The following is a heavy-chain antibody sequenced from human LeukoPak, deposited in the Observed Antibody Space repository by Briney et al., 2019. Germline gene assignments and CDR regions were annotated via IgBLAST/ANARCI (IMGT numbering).Heavy chain of an antibody. V-gene: IGHV4-4*07. Sequence: SATLSLTCSVSGGSTSDYYWNWIRQPAGQGLEWLGRIYYTGNTAYNPSLESRLTMSLDTAKNQFSLKMTSVTAADTAVYYCARGGTLFTYFDSWGQGTLVTVSS. CDR1: GGSTSDYY. CDR3: ARGGTLFTYFDS. D-gene: IGHD3-10*02. CDR2: IYYTGNT. J-gene: IGHJ4*02.